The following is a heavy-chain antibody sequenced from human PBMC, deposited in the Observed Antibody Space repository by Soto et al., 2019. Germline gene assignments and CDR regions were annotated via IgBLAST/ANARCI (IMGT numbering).Heavy chain of an antibody. CDR1: GFTFSSYS. V-gene: IGHV3-21*01. D-gene: IGHD5-18*01. Sequence: SLRLSCAASGFTFSSYSMNWVRQAPGKGLEWVSSISSSSSYIYYADSVKGRFTISRDNAKNSLYLQMNSLRAEDTAVYYCARDRFGGIQLWNFDYWGQGTLVTVSS. CDR3: ARDRFGGIQLWNFDY. J-gene: IGHJ4*02. CDR2: ISSSSSYI.